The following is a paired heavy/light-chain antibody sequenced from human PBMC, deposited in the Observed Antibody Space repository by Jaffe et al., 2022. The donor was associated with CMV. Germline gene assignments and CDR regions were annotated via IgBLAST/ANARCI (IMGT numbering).Heavy chain of an antibody. CDR3: ARGGLPYHDSSAWYFDL. J-gene: IGHJ2*01. D-gene: IGHD3-22*01. CDR2: IDAAGDS. CDR1: GFTFSNYD. Sequence: EVQLVDSGGDLVQPGGSLRLSCAASGFTFSNYDMHWVRQRTGEGLEWVSVIDAAGDSYYSDSVKGRFTISRENGNNALYLQMKSLRAGDTAVYFCARGGLPYHDSSAWYFDLWGRGTLVTVSS. V-gene: IGHV3-13*01.
Light chain of an antibody. CDR3: QQYFSTPF. CDR2: WAS. CDR1: QTLLYASKNKNY. J-gene: IGKJ2*01. Sequence: DIVMTQSPDSLAVSLGERATINCKSSQTLLYASKNKNYLAWYQQKPGQPPKLLISWASTRESGVPDRFSGSGSGTDFTLTISSLQAEDVAVYYCQQYFSTPFFGQGTKLEI. V-gene: IGKV4-1*01.